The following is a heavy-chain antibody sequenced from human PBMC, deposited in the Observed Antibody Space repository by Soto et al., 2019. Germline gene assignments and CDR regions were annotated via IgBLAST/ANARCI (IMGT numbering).Heavy chain of an antibody. V-gene: IGHV4-31*03. J-gene: IGHJ4*02. D-gene: IGHD3-10*01. Sequence: QVQLQESGPGLVKPSQTLSLTCTVSGGSITSGGYCWTWIRQHPVKGLEWMGHIYYSGSTSYNPSLQSRVTITIATAKNQFSLKLTSVTAADTAVYYCARDVYYFGSGSPPLLSTWGQGTLVTVSS. CDR3: ARDVYYFGSGSPPLLST. CDR1: GGSITSGGYC. CDR2: IYYSGST.